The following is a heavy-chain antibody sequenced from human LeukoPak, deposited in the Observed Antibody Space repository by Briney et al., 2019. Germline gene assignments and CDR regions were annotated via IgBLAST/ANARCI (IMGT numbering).Heavy chain of an antibody. V-gene: IGHV3-15*01. Sequence: PGGSLRLSCAASGFTFSNAWMSWVRQAPGKGLEWVGRIKSKTDGGTTDYAAPVKGRFTISRDDSKNTLYLQMNSLKTEDTAVYYCTTVLLWFGTYYFDYWDQGTLVTVSS. CDR2: IKSKTDGGTT. D-gene: IGHD3-10*01. J-gene: IGHJ4*02. CDR1: GFTFSNAW. CDR3: TTVLLWFGTYYFDY.